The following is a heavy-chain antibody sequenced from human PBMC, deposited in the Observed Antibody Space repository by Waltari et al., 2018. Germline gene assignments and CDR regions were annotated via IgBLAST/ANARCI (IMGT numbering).Heavy chain of an antibody. CDR2: ISGSGGST. D-gene: IGHD6-13*01. CDR3: ANWWAAAGYYFDY. CDR1: GFTFSSYA. J-gene: IGHJ4*02. Sequence: EVQLLESGGGLVQPGGSLRLSCAASGFTFSSYAMSWVRQAPGKGLEWVAAISGSGGSTSSADSVKGRFTISGDNSKNQLVLQMNSLRAEETAVYYCANWWAAAGYYFDYWGQGTLVTVSS. V-gene: IGHV3-23*01.